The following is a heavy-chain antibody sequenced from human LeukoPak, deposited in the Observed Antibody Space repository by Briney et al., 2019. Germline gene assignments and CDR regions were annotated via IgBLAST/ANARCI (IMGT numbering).Heavy chain of an antibody. CDR1: GFTFSSYA. J-gene: IGHJ3*01. V-gene: IGHV3-23*01. CDR2: ISGSGGST. Sequence: GGSLRLSCAASGFTFSSYAMSWVRQAPGKGLEWVSAISGSGGSTYYADSVKGRFTISRDNSKNTLYLQMNSLRTEDTAIYYCARADYSGGWAGGFDVWGQGTMVTVSS. CDR3: ARADYSGGWAGGFDV. D-gene: IGHD6-19*01.